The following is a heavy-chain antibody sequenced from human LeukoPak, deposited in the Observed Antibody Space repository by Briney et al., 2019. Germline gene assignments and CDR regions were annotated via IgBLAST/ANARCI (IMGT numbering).Heavy chain of an antibody. J-gene: IGHJ4*02. Sequence: SVKVSCKASGYTFTSYGISWVRQAPGQGLEWMGGIIPIFGTANYAQKFQGRVTITTDESTSTAYMELRSLRSDDTAVYYCAREGNYYGSGSYYTFDYWGQGTLVTVSS. CDR3: AREGNYYGSGSYYTFDY. V-gene: IGHV1-69*05. D-gene: IGHD3-10*01. CDR2: IIPIFGTA. CDR1: GYTFTSYG.